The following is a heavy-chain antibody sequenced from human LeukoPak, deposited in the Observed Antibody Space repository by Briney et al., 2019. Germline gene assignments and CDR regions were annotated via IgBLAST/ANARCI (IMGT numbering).Heavy chain of an antibody. V-gene: IGHV4-34*01. Sequence: RASETLSLTCAVYGGSFSGYYWSWIRQPPGKGLEWIGEINHSGSTNYNPSLKSRVTISVDTSKNQFSLKLSSVTAADTAVYYCARGPLYQLLPLGNYYYYGMDVWGQGTTVTVSS. D-gene: IGHD2-2*01. CDR3: ARGPLYQLLPLGNYYYYGMDV. CDR2: INHSGST. CDR1: GGSFSGYY. J-gene: IGHJ6*02.